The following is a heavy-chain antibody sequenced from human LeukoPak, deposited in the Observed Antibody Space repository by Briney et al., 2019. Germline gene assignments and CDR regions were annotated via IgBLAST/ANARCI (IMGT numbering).Heavy chain of an antibody. V-gene: IGHV3-30*02. CDR3: AKLGGYSSGWTDY. J-gene: IGHJ4*02. D-gene: IGHD6-19*01. CDR2: IRYDGSNK. CDR1: GFTFSSYG. Sequence: GGSLRLSCAASGFTFSSYGMHWVRQAPGKGLEWVAFIRYDGSNKYYADSVKGRFTISRDNSKNTLYLQMNSLRAEGTAVYYCAKLGGYSSGWTDYWGQGTLVTVSS.